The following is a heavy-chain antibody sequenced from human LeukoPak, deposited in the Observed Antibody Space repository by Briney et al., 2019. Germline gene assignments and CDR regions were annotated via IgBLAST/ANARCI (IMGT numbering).Heavy chain of an antibody. CDR3: AREWDLPGAYYMDV. V-gene: IGHV3-74*01. CDR2: ISRDGSNT. D-gene: IGHD1-26*01. Sequence: PGGSPRLSCAASGFTISPYWMHWVRQTPGKGLVWVSRISRDGSNTVYADSVKGRFTISRDNANKTLYLQMNSLRGDDTAVYYCAREWDLPGAYYMDVWGTGTTVTVSS. CDR1: GFTISPYW. J-gene: IGHJ6*03.